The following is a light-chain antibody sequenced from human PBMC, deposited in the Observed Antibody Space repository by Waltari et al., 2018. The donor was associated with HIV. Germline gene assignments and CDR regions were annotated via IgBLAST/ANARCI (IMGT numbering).Light chain of an antibody. CDR1: QSVSGRF. J-gene: IGKJ4*02. CDR2: GAS. Sequence: EIVLTQSPGTLSLSPGERATLSCSATQSVSGRFLAWYQQKPGQAPRLIIYGASSRATCIPDRYSGSGSVTDYTLTNSRLEPEDFAVYFCQQYGSSPPLTFGGGTKVEIK. V-gene: IGKV3-20*01. CDR3: QQYGSSPPLT.